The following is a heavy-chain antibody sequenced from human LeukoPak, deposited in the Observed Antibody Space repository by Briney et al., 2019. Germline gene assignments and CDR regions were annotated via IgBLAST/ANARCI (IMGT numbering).Heavy chain of an antibody. V-gene: IGHV1-18*01. J-gene: IGHJ4*02. D-gene: IGHD3-3*01. CDR1: GYTFTSYG. Sequence: ASVKVSCKASGYTFTSYGISWVRQAPGQGLEWMGWISAYNGNTNYAQKLQGRVTMTTDTSTSTAYMELRSLRSDDTAVYYCARDTFQDFWSGYYLSYYFDYWGQGTLVTVSS. CDR2: ISAYNGNT. CDR3: ARDTFQDFWSGYYLSYYFDY.